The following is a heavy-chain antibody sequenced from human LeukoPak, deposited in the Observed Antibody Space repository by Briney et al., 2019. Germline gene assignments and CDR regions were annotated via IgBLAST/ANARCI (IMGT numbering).Heavy chain of an antibody. J-gene: IGHJ3*02. CDR2: IYYSGST. V-gene: IGHV4-39*01. Sequence: SETLSLTCTVSGGSISSSSYYWGWIRQPPGKGPEWIGSIYYSGSTYYNPSLKSRVTISVDTSKNQFSLKLSSVTAADTAVYYCARSVLRFLEWTDAFDIWGQGTMVTVSS. D-gene: IGHD3-3*01. CDR3: ARSVLRFLEWTDAFDI. CDR1: GGSISSSSYY.